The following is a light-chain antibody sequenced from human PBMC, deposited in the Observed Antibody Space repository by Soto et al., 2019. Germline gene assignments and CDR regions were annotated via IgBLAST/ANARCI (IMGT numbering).Light chain of an antibody. CDR2: EVT. J-gene: IGLJ3*02. CDR3: STYTRSIWV. CDR1: ISDVGAYKY. V-gene: IGLV2-14*01. Sequence: QSALTQPASVSGSPGQSITIFCTATISDVGAYKYVSWYQQHPGKVPKLMIYEVTNRPSGVSNRFSGSKSGNTASLTISGLQAEDEADYYCSTYTRSIWVFGGGTQPTVL.